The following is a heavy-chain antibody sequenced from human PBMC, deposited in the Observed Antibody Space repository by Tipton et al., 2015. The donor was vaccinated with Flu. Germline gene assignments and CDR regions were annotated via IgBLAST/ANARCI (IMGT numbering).Heavy chain of an antibody. V-gene: IGHV3-72*01. J-gene: IGHJ4*02. Sequence: SLRLSCAASGFTFSDHFMDWVRQAPGKGLEWVGRSRDKANAYTTLYAASVMGRFTISRDDSKRSLYLQMDSLETEDTAMYYCVTLQYGRLYYWGQGTLVTVSS. CDR2: SRDKANAYTT. CDR1: GFTFSDHF. CDR3: VTLQYGRLYY. D-gene: IGHD4-11*01.